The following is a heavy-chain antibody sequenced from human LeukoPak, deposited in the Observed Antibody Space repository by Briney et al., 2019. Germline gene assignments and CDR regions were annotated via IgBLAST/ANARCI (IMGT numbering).Heavy chain of an antibody. Sequence: SVKVSCKASGYTFTSYYMHWVRQAPGQGLEWMGGIIPIFGTANYAQKFQGRVTITADESTSAAYMELSSLRSEDTAVYYCASLGGGSTVTTYLNYWGQGTLVIVSS. CDR3: ASLGGGSTVTTYLNY. V-gene: IGHV1-69*13. CDR2: IIPIFGTA. D-gene: IGHD4-17*01. CDR1: GYTFTSYY. J-gene: IGHJ4*02.